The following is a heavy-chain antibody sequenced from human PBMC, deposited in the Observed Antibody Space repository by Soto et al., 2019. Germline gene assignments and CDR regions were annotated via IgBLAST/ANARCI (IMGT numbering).Heavy chain of an antibody. CDR3: TYWYYYYYGMDV. CDR1: GFTFSNAW. D-gene: IGHD2-8*02. V-gene: IGHV3-15*07. CDR2: IKSKTDGGTT. Sequence: PGGSLRLSCAASGFTFSNAWMNWVRQAPGKGLEWVGRIKSKTDGGTTDYAAPVKGRFTISRDDSKNTLYLQMNSLKTEDTAVYYCTYWYYYYYGMDVWGQGTTVTVSS. J-gene: IGHJ6*02.